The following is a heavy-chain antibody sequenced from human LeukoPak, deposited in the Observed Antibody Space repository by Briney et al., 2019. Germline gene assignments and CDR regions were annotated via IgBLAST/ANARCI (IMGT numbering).Heavy chain of an antibody. J-gene: IGHJ4*02. V-gene: IGHV3-15*01. CDR3: STLTSRGLSDS. CDR1: GFTFNNYW. CDR2: IKSKADGETI. D-gene: IGHD1-20*01. Sequence: GGSLRLSCAASGFTFNNYWMSWVRQAPGKGLEWVGRIKSKADGETIDYAAPVKGRFTFSRDDSKNMLYLRMNSLKSEDTAVYYCSTLTSRGLSDSWGQGTLVTVSS.